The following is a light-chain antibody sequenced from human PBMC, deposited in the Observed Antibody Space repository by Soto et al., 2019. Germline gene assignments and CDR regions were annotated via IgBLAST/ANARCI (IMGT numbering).Light chain of an antibody. Sequence: EIMMTQSPVTLSVCPGERAPLSCRASQSVNSNLAWYQQKPGQAPRLLISGASTRATGIPASFICNGSGTEFTLTASSLQPEDFAVYYCQQYNNWPFTFGPGTKVDIK. CDR3: QQYNNWPFT. J-gene: IGKJ3*01. CDR1: QSVNSN. CDR2: GAS. V-gene: IGKV3-15*01.